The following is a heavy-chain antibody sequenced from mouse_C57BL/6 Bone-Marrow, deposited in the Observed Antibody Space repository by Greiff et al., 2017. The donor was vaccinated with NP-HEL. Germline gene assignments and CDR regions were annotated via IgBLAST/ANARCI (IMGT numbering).Heavy chain of an antibody. D-gene: IGHD1-1*01. CDR2: ISYDGSN. CDR3: ARGVHYYGSSYCYFDV. Sequence: EVQLQESGPGLVKPSQSLSLTCSVTGYSITSGYYWNWIRQFPGNKLEWMGYISYDGSNNYNPSLKNRISITRDTSKNQFFLKLNSVTTEDTATYYCARGVHYYGSSYCYFDVWGTGTTVTVSS. J-gene: IGHJ1*03. CDR1: GYSITSGYY. V-gene: IGHV3-6*01.